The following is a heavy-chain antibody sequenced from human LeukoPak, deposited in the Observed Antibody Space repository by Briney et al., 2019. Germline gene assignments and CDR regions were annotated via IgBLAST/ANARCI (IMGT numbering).Heavy chain of an antibody. J-gene: IGHJ4*02. CDR1: GYTFTGYY. CDR2: INPNSGGT. V-gene: IGHV1-2*02. Sequence: GASVKVSCKASGYTFTGYYMHWVRQAPGQGLEWMGWINPNSGGTNYAQKFQGRVTMTRDTSISTAYMELGRLRSDDTAVYYCARGGGSYYWIFDYWGQGTLVTVSS. CDR3: ARGGGSYYWIFDY. D-gene: IGHD1-26*01.